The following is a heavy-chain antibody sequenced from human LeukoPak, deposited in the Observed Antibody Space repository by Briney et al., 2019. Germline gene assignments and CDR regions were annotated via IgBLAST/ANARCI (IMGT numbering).Heavy chain of an antibody. V-gene: IGHV3-23*01. CDR3: AKGTTFGGVIVTPYFDY. CDR1: GFTFSSYA. CDR2: ISGSGGST. J-gene: IGHJ4*02. Sequence: RGSLRLSCAASGFTFSSYAMSWVRQAPGKGLEWVSAISGSGGSTYYADSVKGRFTISRDNSKNTLYLQMNSLRAEDTAVYYCAKGTTFGGVIVTPYFDYWGQGTLVTVSS. D-gene: IGHD3-16*02.